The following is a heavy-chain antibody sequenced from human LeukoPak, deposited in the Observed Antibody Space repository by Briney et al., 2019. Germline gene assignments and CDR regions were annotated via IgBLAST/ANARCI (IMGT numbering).Heavy chain of an antibody. CDR1: GFTFSSYD. CDR3: AREKNTGGFDY. V-gene: IGHV3-13*05. J-gene: IGHJ4*02. Sequence: PGGSLRLSCAASGFTFSSYDMHWVRQATGKGLEWVSAIGTAGDPYYSDSVKGRFTISRENAEKYLYLQMNSLRAGDTGVYYCAREKNTGGFDYWGQGTLVTVSS. D-gene: IGHD2-8*02. CDR2: IGTAGDP.